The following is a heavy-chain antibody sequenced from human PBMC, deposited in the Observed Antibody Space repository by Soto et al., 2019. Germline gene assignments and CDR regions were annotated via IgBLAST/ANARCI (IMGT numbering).Heavy chain of an antibody. CDR1: GFNFKKFA. CDR2: ISCCGGST. D-gene: IGHD6-19*01. V-gene: IGHV3-23*01. J-gene: IGHJ1*01. Sequence: LRLACEASGFNFKKFAMGWVLQPPGEGLEWVSGISCCGGSTFYADSVKGRFSLARDDSKNTLSLQLNSLRVEDTAQYYCAKADGEQWLIPPLDNWGQGPQVNVSS. CDR3: AKADGEQWLIPPLDN.